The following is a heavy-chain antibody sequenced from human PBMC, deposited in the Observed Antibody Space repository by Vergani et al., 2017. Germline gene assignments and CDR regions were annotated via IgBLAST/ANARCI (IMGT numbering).Heavy chain of an antibody. D-gene: IGHD3-16*01. J-gene: IGHJ4*02. V-gene: IGHV3-30*02. CDR3: AKHFRGWGIDY. Sequence: QVHLVESGGGVVQRGGSLRLSCATSGFTLSNYDMQWIRQGPGKGLEFVAFIQFDGSNQYYADSVKGRFTLSRDFSKNTLYLQMNSLRTDDTATYYCAKHFRGWGIDYWGQGTQVIVSS. CDR1: GFTLSNYD. CDR2: IQFDGSNQ.